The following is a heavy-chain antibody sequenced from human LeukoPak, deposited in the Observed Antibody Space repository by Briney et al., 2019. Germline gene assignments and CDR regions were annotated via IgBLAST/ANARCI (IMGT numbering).Heavy chain of an antibody. Sequence: GGSLRLSCAASGFTVSSNYMSWVRRAPGKGLEWVSVIYSGGDTYYADSVKGRFTISRDNSKNTLYLQMNSLRAEDTAVYYCARGHYGGNSAIDYWGQGTLVTVSS. V-gene: IGHV3-53*01. D-gene: IGHD4-23*01. CDR3: ARGHYGGNSAIDY. J-gene: IGHJ4*02. CDR2: IYSGGDT. CDR1: GFTVSSNY.